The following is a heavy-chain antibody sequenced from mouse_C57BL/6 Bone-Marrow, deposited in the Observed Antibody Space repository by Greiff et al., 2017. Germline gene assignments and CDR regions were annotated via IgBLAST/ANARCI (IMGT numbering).Heavy chain of an antibody. CDR2: IDPENGDT. CDR3: TTEYGSSYVAY. Sequence: VQLQQSGAELVRPGASVKLSCTASGFNIKDDYMHWVKQRPEQGLEWIGWIDPENGDTEYASKVQGKATITADTSSNTAYLQLSSLTSEDTAVYYCTTEYGSSYVAYWGQGTLVTVSA. J-gene: IGHJ3*01. D-gene: IGHD1-1*01. CDR1: GFNIKDDY. V-gene: IGHV14-4*01.